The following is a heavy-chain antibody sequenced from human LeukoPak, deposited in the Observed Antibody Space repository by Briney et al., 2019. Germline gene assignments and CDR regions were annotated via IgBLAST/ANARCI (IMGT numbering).Heavy chain of an antibody. J-gene: IGHJ4*02. CDR2: IWYDGSNK. V-gene: IGHV3-33*01. Sequence: PGGSLRLSRAASGFTFSSYGMHWVRQAPGKGLEWVAVIWYDGSNKYYADSAKGRFTISRDNSKNTLYLQMNSLRAEDTAVYYCARWGSSFIFDYWGQGTLVTVSS. CDR3: ARWGSSFIFDY. D-gene: IGHD6-13*01. CDR1: GFTFSSYG.